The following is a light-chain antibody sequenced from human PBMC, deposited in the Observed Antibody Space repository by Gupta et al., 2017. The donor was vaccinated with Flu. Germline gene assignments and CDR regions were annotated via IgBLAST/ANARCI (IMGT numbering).Light chain of an antibody. CDR3: QQYNDWPHT. CDR2: GAS. Sequence: EIVMTQSPATLSVSPEERATLSCRAGQSVSSDLAWYQQKPGQAPRLLIHGASTRATGIPASFSGSGSGTEFTLTISSLQSEDSAVYYCQQYNDWPHTFGQGTKLEIK. J-gene: IGKJ2*01. V-gene: IGKV3-15*01. CDR1: QSVSSD.